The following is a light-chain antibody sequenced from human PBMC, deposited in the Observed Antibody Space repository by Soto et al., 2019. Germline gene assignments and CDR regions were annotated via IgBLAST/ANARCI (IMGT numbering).Light chain of an antibody. CDR1: QSVSSSY. CDR3: QQYGSSIT. Sequence: EIVLTQSPVTLSLSPGERATLSCRASQSVSSSYLAWYQQKPGQAPRLLIYGASSRATGIPDRFSGSGSGTDFTLTISRLEPEDFAVYYCQQYGSSITFGQGTRLRL. CDR2: GAS. J-gene: IGKJ5*01. V-gene: IGKV3-20*01.